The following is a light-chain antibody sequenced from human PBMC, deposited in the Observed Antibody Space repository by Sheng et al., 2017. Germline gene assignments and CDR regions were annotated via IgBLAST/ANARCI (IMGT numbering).Light chain of an antibody. CDR2: GAS. V-gene: IGKV3-15*01. Sequence: EIVLTQSPDTLSLSPGDRTTLSCRASEDVNNRYLAWYQQKPGQAPRLLMYGASSRATGVPARFSGSGSGTEFTLTISSLQSEDFAVYYCQHYNNWPPWTFGQGTKVEIK. J-gene: IGKJ1*01. CDR3: QHYNNWPPWT. CDR1: EDVNNRY.